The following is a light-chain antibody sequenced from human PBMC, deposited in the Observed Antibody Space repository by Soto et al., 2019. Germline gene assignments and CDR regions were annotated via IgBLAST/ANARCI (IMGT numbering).Light chain of an antibody. CDR2: KAS. V-gene: IGKV1-13*02. Sequence: AIQMTQSPSSLSASVGDRVTISCRASQGIGNALGWYQQKPGKAPKLLIYKASSLESGVPSRFSGSGSGTDFALTITSLQAEDFATYYCQQLRMYPSTFGGGTKVDIK. J-gene: IGKJ4*01. CDR3: QQLRMYPST. CDR1: QGIGNA.